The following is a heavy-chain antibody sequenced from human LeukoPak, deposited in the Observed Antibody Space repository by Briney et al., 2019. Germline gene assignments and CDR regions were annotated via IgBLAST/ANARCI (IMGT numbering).Heavy chain of an antibody. D-gene: IGHD2-15*01. CDR3: ARESCSGGSCYSGESRWFDP. V-gene: IGHV4-31*03. Sequence: PSETLSLTCTVSGGSISSGGYYWSWIRQHPGKGLEWIGYIYYSGSTYYNPSLKSRVTISVDTSKNQFSLKLSSVTAADTAVYYCARESCSGGSCYSGESRWFDPWGQGTLVTVSS. J-gene: IGHJ5*02. CDR1: GGSISSGGYY. CDR2: IYYSGST.